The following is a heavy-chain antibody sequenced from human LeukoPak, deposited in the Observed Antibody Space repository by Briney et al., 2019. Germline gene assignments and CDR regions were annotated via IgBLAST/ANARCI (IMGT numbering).Heavy chain of an antibody. CDR1: GFTFSSYG. D-gene: IGHD6-13*01. J-gene: IGHJ4*02. V-gene: IGHV3-30*02. CDR3: AKESRLAAAGTGRAPTDY. CDR2: IRYDGSNK. Sequence: GGSLRLSCAASGFTFSSYGMHWVRQAPGKELEWVAFIRYDGSNKYYADSVKGRFTISRDNSKNTLYLQMNSLRAEDTAVYYCAKESRLAAAGTGRAPTDYWGQGTLVTVSS.